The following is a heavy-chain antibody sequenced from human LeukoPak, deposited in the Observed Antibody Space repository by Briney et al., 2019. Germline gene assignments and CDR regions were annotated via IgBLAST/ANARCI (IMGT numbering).Heavy chain of an antibody. V-gene: IGHV4-34*01. CDR3: ARRIPKQS. J-gene: IGHJ4*02. CDR1: GGSFSGYY. Sequence: SETLSLTCAVYGGSFSGYYWSWIRQPPGKGLEWIGEINHSGSTNYNPSLKSRVTISVNTSKNQFSLKLSSVTAADTAVYYCARRIPKQSWGQGTLVTVSS. CDR2: INHSGST. D-gene: IGHD6-19*01.